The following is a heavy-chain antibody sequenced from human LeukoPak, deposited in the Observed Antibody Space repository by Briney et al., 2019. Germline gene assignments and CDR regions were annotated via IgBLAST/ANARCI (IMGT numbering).Heavy chain of an antibody. CDR2: IYYTGST. D-gene: IGHD1-1*01. CDR3: ARARTGFDL. J-gene: IGHJ5*02. V-gene: IGHV4-59*01. CDR1: GGSINNYY. Sequence: SETLSLTCTVSGGSINNYYWSWIRQPPGKGLECIGYIYYTGSTNYNPSLKSRVTISVDTSKNQLSLKLSSVTAADSAVYYCARARTGFDLWGQGALVTVSS.